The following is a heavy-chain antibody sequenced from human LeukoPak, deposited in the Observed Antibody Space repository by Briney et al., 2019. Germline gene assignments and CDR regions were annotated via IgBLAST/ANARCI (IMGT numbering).Heavy chain of an antibody. J-gene: IGHJ6*03. Sequence: GGSLRLSCAASGFTFDGHAMHWVRQAPGKGLEWVSVISGDGDRTYYADSVEGRFTVSRDNSKNSLYLQLNSLRSEDTALYYCAKDARLIHLWSIVYYYYYMDVWGKGTAVTVSS. CDR1: GFTFDGHA. D-gene: IGHD5-18*01. CDR2: ISGDGDRT. V-gene: IGHV3-43*02. CDR3: AKDARLIHLWSIVYYYYYMDV.